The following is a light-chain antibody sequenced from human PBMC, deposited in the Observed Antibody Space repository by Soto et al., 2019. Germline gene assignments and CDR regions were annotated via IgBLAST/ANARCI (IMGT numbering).Light chain of an antibody. Sequence: ESVLTQSPGTLSLSPGEGATLSCRASQTVSGNYLAWYQQKPGQAARLLIYGASSRATGIPDRVSGSGSGTDFTLTISRLEAEDFAVYFCQQYGGSRAFGQGTKVEIK. J-gene: IGKJ1*01. CDR3: QQYGGSRA. CDR1: QTVSGNY. V-gene: IGKV3-20*01. CDR2: GAS.